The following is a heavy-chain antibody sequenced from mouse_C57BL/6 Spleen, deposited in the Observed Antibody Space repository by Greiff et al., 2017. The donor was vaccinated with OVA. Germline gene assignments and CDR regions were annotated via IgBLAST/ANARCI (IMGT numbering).Heavy chain of an antibody. D-gene: IGHD2-2*01. V-gene: IGHV1-54*01. CDR2: INPGSGGT. J-gene: IGHJ4*01. CDR1: GYAFTNYL. CDR3: ARGVTRAMDY. Sequence: VQLQQSGAELVRPGTSVKVSCKASGYAFTNYLIEWVKQRPGQGLEWIGVINPGSGGTNYNEKFKGKATLTADKSSSTAYMQLSSLTSEDSAVYFCARGVTRAMDYWGQGTSVTVSS.